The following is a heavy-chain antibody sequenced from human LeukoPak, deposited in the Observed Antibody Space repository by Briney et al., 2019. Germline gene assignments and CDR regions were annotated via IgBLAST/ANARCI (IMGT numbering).Heavy chain of an antibody. D-gene: IGHD5-12*01. V-gene: IGHV3-7*01. CDR1: GFTFSSYW. J-gene: IGHJ6*02. Sequence: GGSLRLSCAASGFTFSSYWMSWVRQAPGKGLEWVANIKQDGSEKYYVDSVKGRFTISRDNAKNSLYLQMNSLRAEDTAVYYCARDVGESGYALYYYYYGMDVWGQGTTVTVSS. CDR2: IKQDGSEK. CDR3: ARDVGESGYALYYYYYGMDV.